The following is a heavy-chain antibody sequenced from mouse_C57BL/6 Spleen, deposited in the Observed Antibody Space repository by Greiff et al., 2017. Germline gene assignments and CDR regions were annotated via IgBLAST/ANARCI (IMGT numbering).Heavy chain of an antibody. D-gene: IGHD2-2*01. Sequence: VQVVESGPELVKPGASVKISCKASGYSFTSYYIHWVKQRPGQGLEWIGWIYPGSGNTKYNEKFKGKATLTADTSSSTAYMQLSSLTSEDSAVYYCAREKEIYYGYLAWFAYWGQGTLVTVSA. J-gene: IGHJ3*01. CDR2: IYPGSGNT. CDR3: AREKEIYYGYLAWFAY. V-gene: IGHV1-66*01. CDR1: GYSFTSYY.